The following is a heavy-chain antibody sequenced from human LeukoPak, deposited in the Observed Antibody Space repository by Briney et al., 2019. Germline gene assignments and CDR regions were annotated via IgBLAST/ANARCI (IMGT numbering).Heavy chain of an antibody. CDR3: AKDNRRHYTSGPNPDSLH. Sequence: GGSLRPSCAGSGFIFNNYAMHWVRQPPGRGLEWVSGISWNSGSIDYADSVKGRFTISRDNAKNSLYLQMNSLRVEDTAFYYCAKDNRRHYTSGPNPDSLHWGQGALVTVSS. V-gene: IGHV3-9*01. J-gene: IGHJ4*02. CDR1: GFIFNNYA. D-gene: IGHD6-19*01. CDR2: ISWNSGSI.